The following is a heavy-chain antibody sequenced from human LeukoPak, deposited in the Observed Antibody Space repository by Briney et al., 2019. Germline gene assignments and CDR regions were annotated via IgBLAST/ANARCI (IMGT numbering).Heavy chain of an antibody. CDR3: ATTYCSSASCYPYYFDY. Sequence: GGSLRLSCAASGFTVSSNYMSWVRQSPGKGLEWVSVVYSGGSTYYADSVKGRFTISRDNSKNTLYLQMDSLRAEDTAVYYCATTYCSSASCYPYYFDYWGQGTLVTVSS. D-gene: IGHD2-2*01. CDR2: VYSGGST. CDR1: GFTVSSNY. V-gene: IGHV3-53*01. J-gene: IGHJ4*02.